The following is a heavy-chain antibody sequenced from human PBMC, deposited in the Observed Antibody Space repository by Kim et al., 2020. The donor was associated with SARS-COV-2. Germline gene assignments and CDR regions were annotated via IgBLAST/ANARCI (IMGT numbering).Heavy chain of an antibody. J-gene: IGHJ1*01. V-gene: IGHV1-69*04. CDR1: GGVFGDFA. D-gene: IGHD3-22*01. CDR3: ARGSDFYDKSGLGQ. CDR2: INPFLGTT. Sequence: SVKVSCKASGGVFGDFAITWVRQAPGQGLEWMGRINPFLGTTPYAQKFRGRLTFTADRTATTAYMELSSLRSDDTATYYCARGSDFYDKSGLGQCGQG.